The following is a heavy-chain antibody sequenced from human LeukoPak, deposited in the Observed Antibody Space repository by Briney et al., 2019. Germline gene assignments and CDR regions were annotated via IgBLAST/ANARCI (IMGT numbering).Heavy chain of an antibody. CDR3: AKVGTTVTLRPYYYYMDV. D-gene: IGHD4-11*01. CDR2: ISGSGGST. Sequence: GGSLRLSCAASGFTFSSYAMSWVRQAPGKGLEWVSAISGSGGSTYYADSVKGRFTISRDNSKNMLYPQMNSLRAEDTAVYYCAKVGTTVTLRPYYYYMDVWGKGTTVTVSS. V-gene: IGHV3-23*01. J-gene: IGHJ6*03. CDR1: GFTFSSYA.